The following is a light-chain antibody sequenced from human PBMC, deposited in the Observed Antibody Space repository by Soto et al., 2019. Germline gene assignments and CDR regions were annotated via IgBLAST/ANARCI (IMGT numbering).Light chain of an antibody. V-gene: IGKV1-39*01. CDR3: QQSYGTPRT. CDR1: QSISNY. Sequence: DMEMTQSPSSLSASVGDRVTITCRASQSISNYLNWYQHKPGKVPKLLIYAASSLQSGVPTRFRGSGSGTDFTLTINSLQPEEFATYYCQQSYGTPRTFGGGTKIEIK. J-gene: IGKJ4*01. CDR2: AAS.